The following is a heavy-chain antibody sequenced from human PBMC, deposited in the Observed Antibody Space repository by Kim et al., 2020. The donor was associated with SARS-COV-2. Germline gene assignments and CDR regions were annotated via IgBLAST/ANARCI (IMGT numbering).Heavy chain of an antibody. CDR2: IKQDGSEK. Sequence: GGSLRLSCAASGFTFSSYWMSWVRQAPGKGLEWVANIKQDGSEKYYVDSVKGRFTISRDNAKNSLYLQMNSLRAEDTAVYYCAREGYSSAWYLDHWGQGTLVTVSS. CDR1: GFTFSSYW. V-gene: IGHV3-7*01. CDR3: AREGYSSAWYLDH. D-gene: IGHD6-19*01. J-gene: IGHJ4*02.